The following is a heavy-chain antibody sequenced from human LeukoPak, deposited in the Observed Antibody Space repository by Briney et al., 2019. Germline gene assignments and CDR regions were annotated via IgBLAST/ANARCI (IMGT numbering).Heavy chain of an antibody. CDR3: ARVVAYYYGMDV. D-gene: IGHD5-12*01. CDR1: GYTFTGYY. CDR2: INPNSGGT. J-gene: IGHJ6*02. Sequence: ASVKVSCKASGYTFTGYYIHWLRQAPGQGLEWVGWINPNSGGTDYAQKFQGRVTMTRDTSISTAYMELSRLRSDDTAVYYCARVVAYYYGMDVWGQGTTVTVS. V-gene: IGHV1-2*02.